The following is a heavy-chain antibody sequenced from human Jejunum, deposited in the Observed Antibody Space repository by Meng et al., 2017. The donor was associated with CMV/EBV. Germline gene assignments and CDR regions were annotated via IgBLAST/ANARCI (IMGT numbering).Heavy chain of an antibody. Sequence: SCAASGFTLSDYYMTWIRQAPGKGLEWVAVIWHDGSNKHYADSVKGRFTISRDNSKNTLYLQMDSLRPEDSSVYYCATKIVDDFDYWGQGTLVTVSS. CDR1: GFTLSDYY. CDR3: ATKIVDDFDY. D-gene: IGHD2-15*01. CDR2: IWHDGSNK. V-gene: IGHV3-33*03. J-gene: IGHJ4*02.